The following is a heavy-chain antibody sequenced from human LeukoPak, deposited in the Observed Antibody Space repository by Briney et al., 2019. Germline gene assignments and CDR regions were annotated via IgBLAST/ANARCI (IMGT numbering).Heavy chain of an antibody. D-gene: IGHD5-18*01. V-gene: IGHV4-59*01. CDR1: GDSMSGYY. CDR2: IFYSGGT. CDR3: ARETTYSYALTAFDI. Sequence: PSETLSLTCTVSGDSMSGYYWSWIRQPPGKGLEWIGHIFYSGGTSYNPSLKSRVTISVDTSKNQCSLKLSSATAADTAAYYCARETTYSYALTAFDIWGQGTMVTVSS. J-gene: IGHJ3*02.